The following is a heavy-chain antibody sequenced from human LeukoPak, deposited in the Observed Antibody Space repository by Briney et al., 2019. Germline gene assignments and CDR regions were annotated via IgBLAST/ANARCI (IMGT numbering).Heavy chain of an antibody. V-gene: IGHV3-20*04. Sequence: GGSLRLSCAASGFTFTNNGFHWVRQAPGKGLEWVSGINWNGGSTGYADSVKGRFTISRDNAKNSLYLQMNSLRAEDTAVYYCARIAVAGTGEFDYWGQGTLVTVSS. CDR2: INWNGGST. D-gene: IGHD6-19*01. CDR3: ARIAVAGTGEFDY. J-gene: IGHJ4*02. CDR1: GFTFTNNG.